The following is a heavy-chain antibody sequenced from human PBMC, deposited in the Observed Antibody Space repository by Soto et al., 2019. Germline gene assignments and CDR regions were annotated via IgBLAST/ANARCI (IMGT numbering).Heavy chain of an antibody. CDR1: GFTFDDYA. J-gene: IGHJ4*02. V-gene: IGHV3-9*01. CDR3: AKSGEPGVVAATSFDY. D-gene: IGHD2-15*01. Sequence: EVQLMESGGRLVQPGKSLRLSCAASGFTFDDYAMHWVRQVPGKGLEWVSGISANGGSIRYGDSVKGRFTISRDNAKNSLFLQMNSLSAEDTALYYCAKSGEPGVVAATSFDYWGQGTLVTVSS. CDR2: ISANGGSI.